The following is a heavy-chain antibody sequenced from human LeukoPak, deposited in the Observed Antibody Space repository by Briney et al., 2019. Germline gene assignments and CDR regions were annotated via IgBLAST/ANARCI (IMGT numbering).Heavy chain of an antibody. J-gene: IGHJ6*02. CDR3: ASTSVTTGPYYYYYGMDV. D-gene: IGHD4-17*01. Sequence: PGGSQRLSCAASGFTVSTTYMSWVRQAPGKGLDWVSVIYSGGSTSSADSVKGRFTISRDNSKNTLYLQMNSLRAEDTAVYYCASTSVTTGPYYYYYGMDVWGQGTTVTVSS. V-gene: IGHV3-66*01. CDR1: GFTVSTTY. CDR2: IYSGGST.